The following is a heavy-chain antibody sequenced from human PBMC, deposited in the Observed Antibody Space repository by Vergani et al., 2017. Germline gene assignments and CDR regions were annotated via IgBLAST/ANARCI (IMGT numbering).Heavy chain of an antibody. D-gene: IGHD1-26*01. CDR2: IGTAGDT. V-gene: IGHV3-13*01. CDR1: GFTFSSYD. J-gene: IGHJ4*02. Sequence: EVQLVESGGGLVQPGGSLRLSCAASGFTFSSYDMNWVRQATGKGLEWVSGIGTAGDTYYPGSVKGRFTISRENAKNSLYLQMNSLRAGDTAVYYCARGRVGATTICDYWGQGTLVTVSS. CDR3: ARGRVGATTICDY.